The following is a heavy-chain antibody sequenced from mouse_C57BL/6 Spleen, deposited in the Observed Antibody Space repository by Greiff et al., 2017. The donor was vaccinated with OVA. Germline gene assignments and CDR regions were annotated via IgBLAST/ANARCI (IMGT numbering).Heavy chain of an antibody. D-gene: IGHD1-1*01. CDR3: AKGLTTVVGYAMDY. CDR1: GFSLTSYG. J-gene: IGHJ4*01. V-gene: IGHV2-5*01. Sequence: QVQLQESGPGLVQPSQSLSITCTVSGFSLTSYGVHWVRQSPGKGLEWLGVIWRGGSTDYNAAFMSRLSITKDNSKSQVFFKMNSLQADDTAIYYCAKGLTTVVGYAMDYWGQGTSVTVSS. CDR2: IWRGGST.